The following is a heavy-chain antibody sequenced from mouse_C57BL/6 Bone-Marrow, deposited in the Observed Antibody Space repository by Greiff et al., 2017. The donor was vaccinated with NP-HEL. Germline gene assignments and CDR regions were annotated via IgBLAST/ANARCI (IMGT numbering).Heavy chain of an antibody. D-gene: IGHD1-1*01. CDR2: IDPENGDT. CDR3: TPRVYYGSSYGYFDV. V-gene: IGHV14-4*01. CDR1: GFNIKDDY. Sequence: VQLQQSGAELVRPGASVKLSCTASGFNIKDDYMHWVKQRPEQGLEWIGWIDPENGDTEYASKFQGKATITADTSSNTAYLQLSSLTSEDTAVYYCTPRVYYGSSYGYFDVWGTGTTVTVSS. J-gene: IGHJ1*03.